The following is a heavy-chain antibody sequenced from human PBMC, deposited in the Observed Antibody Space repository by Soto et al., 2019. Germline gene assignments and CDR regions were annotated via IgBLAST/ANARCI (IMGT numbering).Heavy chain of an antibody. J-gene: IGHJ4*02. D-gene: IGHD3-22*01. CDR1: GGSFSGYY. CDR3: ARNRIDYYDSSGYQNPRFDY. Sequence: SETLSLTCAVYGGSFSGYYWSWIRQPPGKGLEWIGEINHSGSTNYNPSLKSRVTISVDTSKNQFSLKLGSVTAADTAVYYCARNRIDYYDSSGYQNPRFDYWGQGTLVTVSS. V-gene: IGHV4-34*01. CDR2: INHSGST.